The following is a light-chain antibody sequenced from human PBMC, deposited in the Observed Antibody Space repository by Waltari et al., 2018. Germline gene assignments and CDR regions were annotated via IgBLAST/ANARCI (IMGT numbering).Light chain of an antibody. V-gene: IGLV3-25*03. Sequence: SYELTQPPSVSVSPGPTARITCPGAALPKQYAYWYQQKPGQAPLLVIYKNSERPSGIPERFSGSSSGTTVTLTISGVQAEDEADYYCQSADSSGTFVVFGGGTKLTVL. CDR3: QSADSSGTFVV. CDR1: ALPKQY. J-gene: IGLJ2*01. CDR2: KNS.